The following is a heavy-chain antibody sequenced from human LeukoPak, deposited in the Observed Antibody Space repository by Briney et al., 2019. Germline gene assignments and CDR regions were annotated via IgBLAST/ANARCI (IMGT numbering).Heavy chain of an antibody. CDR1: VGSISSGFYY. CDR2: VYYSGST. CDR3: ARTGYGGIDY. V-gene: IGHV4-31*03. D-gene: IGHD4-17*01. J-gene: IGHJ4*02. Sequence: PSETLSLTCTVSVGSISSGFYYWSWIRQHPGKCLEWIGYVYYSGSTYYNPSLKTRVNISLDTYKNQFSLKVSSVTDADTAVYYCARTGYGGIDYWGQGTLVTVSS.